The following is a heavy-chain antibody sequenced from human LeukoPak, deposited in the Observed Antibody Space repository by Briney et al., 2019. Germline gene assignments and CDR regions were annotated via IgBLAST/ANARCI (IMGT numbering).Heavy chain of an antibody. CDR1: GGSISSSSYY. J-gene: IGHJ4*02. Sequence: PSETLSLTCTVSGGSISSSSYYWGWIRQHPGKGLEWIGYIYYSGSTYYNPSLKSRVTISVDRSKNQFSLKLNSVTAADTAVYYCARDSFLPEGRGFWGQGSLVTVSS. D-gene: IGHD2-15*01. CDR2: IYYSGST. CDR3: ARDSFLPEGRGF. V-gene: IGHV4-31*03.